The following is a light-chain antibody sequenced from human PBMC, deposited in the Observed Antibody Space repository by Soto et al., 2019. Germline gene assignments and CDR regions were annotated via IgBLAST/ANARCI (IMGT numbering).Light chain of an antibody. V-gene: IGKV3-20*01. CDR3: QKYGSTPTMT. CDR2: GAS. CDR1: QSVSSN. J-gene: IGKJ5*01. Sequence: EIVLTQSPATLSVSPGERATLSCRASQSVSSNLAWYQQNPGQAPRLLIYGASSRATGIPDRFSGSGSGTVFTLTISSLEPADFAVYYCQKYGSTPTMTFGQGTRLEIK.